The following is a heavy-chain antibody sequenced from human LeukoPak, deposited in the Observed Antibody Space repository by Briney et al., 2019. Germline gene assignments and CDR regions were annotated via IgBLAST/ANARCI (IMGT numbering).Heavy chain of an antibody. V-gene: IGHV1-69*13. Sequence: SVKVSCKASGGTFSSYAISWVRQAPGQGLEWMGGIIPIFGTANYAQKFQGRVTITADESTSTAYMELSSLRSEDTAVYYCASLNYGDYPSLDYWGQGTLVTVSS. J-gene: IGHJ4*02. CDR3: ASLNYGDYPSLDY. CDR2: IIPIFGTA. D-gene: IGHD4-17*01. CDR1: GGTFSSYA.